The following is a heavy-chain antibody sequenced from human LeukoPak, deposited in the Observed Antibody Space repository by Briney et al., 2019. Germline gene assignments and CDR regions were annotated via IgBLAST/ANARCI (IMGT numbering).Heavy chain of an antibody. CDR3: TRVLGYYGSGSLDV. CDR2: IRSKAYGGTT. V-gene: IGHV3-49*04. D-gene: IGHD3-10*01. Sequence: TGGSLRLSCTASGFTFGDYAMSWVRQAPGKGLEWVGFIRSKAYGGTTEYAASVKGRFIISRDDSKSIAYLQMNSLKTEDTAVYFCTRVLGYYGSGSLDVRGKGTTVTISS. J-gene: IGHJ6*04. CDR1: GFTFGDYA.